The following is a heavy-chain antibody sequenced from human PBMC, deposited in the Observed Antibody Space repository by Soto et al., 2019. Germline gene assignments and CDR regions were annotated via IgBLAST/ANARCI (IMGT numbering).Heavy chain of an antibody. CDR1: GFNFSTYW. V-gene: IGHV3-7*03. CDR3: ARDFSLDY. Sequence: GGSLRLSCAASGFNFSTYWMTWVRQAPGKGLEWVANIKEDGSEKYYVDPVKGRFAISRDNAKNSVYLQMNSLRAEDTAVYYCARDFSLDYWGQGTLVTVSS. CDR2: IKEDGSEK. J-gene: IGHJ4*02.